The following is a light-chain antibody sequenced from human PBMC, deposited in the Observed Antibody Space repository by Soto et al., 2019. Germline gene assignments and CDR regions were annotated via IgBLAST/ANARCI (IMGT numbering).Light chain of an antibody. CDR1: SSNIGTNY. Sequence: QSVLTQPPSTSGTPGQRVTISCSGSSSNIGTNYVSWYQQFPGTAPKLLIYRNDQRPSRVPDRFSGSKSGTSASLAISGLRSEDEADYYCAAWDASLRGPLFGGGNQLTV. CDR2: RND. J-gene: IGLJ3*02. V-gene: IGLV1-47*01. CDR3: AAWDASLRGPL.